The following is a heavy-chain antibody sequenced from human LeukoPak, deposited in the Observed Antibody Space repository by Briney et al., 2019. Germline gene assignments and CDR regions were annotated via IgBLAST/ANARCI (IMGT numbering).Heavy chain of an antibody. J-gene: IGHJ4*02. V-gene: IGHV1-18*01. CDR3: ARDFSARGEWELRLDY. CDR1: GYTFTSYD. Sequence: ASVKVSCKASGYTFTSYDISWVRQAPGQGPEWIGWISAYSGNTNYAQKLQGRVTMTTDTSTSTAYMELRSLRSDDTAVYYCARDFSARGEWELRLDYWGQGTLVTVSS. CDR2: ISAYSGNT. D-gene: IGHD1-26*01.